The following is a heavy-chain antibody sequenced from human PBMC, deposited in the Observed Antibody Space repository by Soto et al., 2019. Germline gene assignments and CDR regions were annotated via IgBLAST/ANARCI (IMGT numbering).Heavy chain of an antibody. V-gene: IGHV1-69*13. CDR2: IIAAFGTP. D-gene: IGHD3-10*01. CDR3: AASLYYRNEGYSNFDS. CDR1: GDTCYNYA. Sequence: SVKVCCKASGDTCYNYAISWVRQAPGQGLEWMGGIIAAFGTPNYAQKFQGSVKITAHESTRTACLELGSLRSEDTAFYYCAASLYYRNEGYSNFDSWVEGSPVPVYS. J-gene: IGHJ4*02.